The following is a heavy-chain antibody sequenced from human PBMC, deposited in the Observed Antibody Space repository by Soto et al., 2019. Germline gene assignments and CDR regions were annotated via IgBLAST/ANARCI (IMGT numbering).Heavy chain of an antibody. D-gene: IGHD3-16*01. Sequence: GGSLRLSCAASGFTFSSYAMSWVRQAPGKGLEWVSSITLSSSYIYYADSVKGRFTVSRDNAKNSLYLDMKSLTVDDTAVYYCARDMKSVRFWGTNGFDPWGQGTLVTVSS. CDR3: ARDMKSVRFWGTNGFDP. CDR2: ITLSSSYI. CDR1: GFTFSSYA. V-gene: IGHV3-21*01. J-gene: IGHJ5*02.